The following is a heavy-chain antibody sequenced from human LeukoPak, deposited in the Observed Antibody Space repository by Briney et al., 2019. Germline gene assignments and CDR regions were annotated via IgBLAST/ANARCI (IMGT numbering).Heavy chain of an antibody. Sequence: SETLSLTCTVSGGSITSSSYYWGWIRQPPGKGLEWIGSIYYRGRTYYNPSLKSRVIISADTSKNQLSLKLSSVTAADTAVYYCARAGYCDSTTCPDAFDIWGQGTKVTVSS. V-gene: IGHV4-39*07. J-gene: IGHJ3*02. D-gene: IGHD2-2*01. CDR2: IYYRGRT. CDR3: ARAGYCDSTTCPDAFDI. CDR1: GGSITSSSYY.